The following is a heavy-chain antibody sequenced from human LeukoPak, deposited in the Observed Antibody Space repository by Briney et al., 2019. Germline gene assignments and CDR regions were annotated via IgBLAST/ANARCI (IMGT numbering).Heavy chain of an antibody. J-gene: IGHJ6*03. CDR1: DGSLSGHY. CDR2: VSYSGST. D-gene: IGHD4-17*01. Sequence: SETLSLTCTVSDGSLSGHYWSWIRQPPGRELESIGFVSYSGSTNYNPSLKGRVTISLDTSKNQFSLKLSSVTAADTAVYYCARSDDYGDYERSREVGGESVYYMDVWGKGTTVTVSS. V-gene: IGHV4-59*11. CDR3: ARSDDYGDYERSREVGGESVYYMDV.